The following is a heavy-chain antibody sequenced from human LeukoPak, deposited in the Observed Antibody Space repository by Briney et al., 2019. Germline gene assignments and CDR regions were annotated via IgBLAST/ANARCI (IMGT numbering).Heavy chain of an antibody. Sequence: GGSLRLSCAASGFTFSSSWMHWLRQAPGKGLVWVSRISSDGSSTSYADSVKGRFTISRDNAKSTLYLQMNSLRAEDTALYFCASHGYYGSGSHCHHWGQGTLVSVSS. D-gene: IGHD3-10*01. CDR1: GFTFSSSW. CDR2: ISSDGSST. V-gene: IGHV3-74*01. J-gene: IGHJ4*02. CDR3: ASHGYYGSGSHCHH.